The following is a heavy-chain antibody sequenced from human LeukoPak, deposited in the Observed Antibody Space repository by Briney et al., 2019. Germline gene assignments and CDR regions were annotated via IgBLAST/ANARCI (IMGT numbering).Heavy chain of an antibody. D-gene: IGHD4-17*01. CDR1: GGSISSGSYY. Sequence: PSQTLSLTCTVSGGSISSGSYYWSWIRQPPGKGLEWIGYIYDSGSTNYNPSLKSRVTISVDTSKNQFSLKLSSVTAADTAVYYCARGDYGDPLEYWGQGTLVTVSS. CDR3: ARGDYGDPLEY. V-gene: IGHV4-61*01. J-gene: IGHJ4*02. CDR2: IYDSGST.